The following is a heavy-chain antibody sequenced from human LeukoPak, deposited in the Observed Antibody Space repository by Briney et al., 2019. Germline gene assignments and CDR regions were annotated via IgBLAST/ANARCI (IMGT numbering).Heavy chain of an antibody. Sequence: GGSLRLSCAASGFTFSSYWMSWVRQAPGKGLEWVANIKQDGSEKYYVDSVKGRFTISRDNAKNSLYLQMNSLRAEDTAVYYCARDRGPYSSSPGVFDYWGQGTLVTVSS. CDR2: IKQDGSEK. J-gene: IGHJ4*02. D-gene: IGHD6-6*01. CDR1: GFTFSSYW. CDR3: ARDRGPYSSSPGVFDY. V-gene: IGHV3-7*01.